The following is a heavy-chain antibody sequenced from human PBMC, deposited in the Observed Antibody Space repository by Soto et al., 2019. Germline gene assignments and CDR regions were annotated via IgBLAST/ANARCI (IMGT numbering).Heavy chain of an antibody. J-gene: IGHJ4*02. Sequence: TVSGGSISSGGYYWSWIRQHPGKGLEWIGYIYYSGSTYYNPSLKSRVTISVDTSKNQFSLKLSSVTAADTAVYYCARGYSYGYGGFDYWGQGTLVTVSS. CDR3: ARGYSYGYGGFDY. D-gene: IGHD5-18*01. CDR1: GGSISSGGYY. CDR2: IYYSGST. V-gene: IGHV4-31*03.